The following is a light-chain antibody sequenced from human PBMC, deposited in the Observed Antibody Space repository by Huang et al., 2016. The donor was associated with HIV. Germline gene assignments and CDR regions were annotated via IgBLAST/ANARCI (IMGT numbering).Light chain of an antibody. CDR3: QQCNNWPRA. Sequence: EIVMTQSPATLSVSPGERATLACRASQSVGSNLAWYQQKPGQAPRLLSYGASTRATGIPARFSGSGSGTEFTLTISSLQSEDFAVYYCQQCNNWPRAFGQGTKVEIK. V-gene: IGKV3-15*01. CDR1: QSVGSN. CDR2: GAS. J-gene: IGKJ1*01.